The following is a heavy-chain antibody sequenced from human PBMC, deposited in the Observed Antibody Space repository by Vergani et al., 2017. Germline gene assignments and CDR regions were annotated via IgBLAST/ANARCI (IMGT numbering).Heavy chain of an antibody. Sequence: LEWIGEINHSGSTNYNPSLKSRVTISVDTSKNQFSLKLSSVTAADTAVYYCARGEITQDAFDIWGQGTMVTVSS. D-gene: IGHD1-14*01. V-gene: IGHV4-34*01. J-gene: IGHJ3*02. CDR3: ARGEITQDAFDI. CDR2: INHSGST.